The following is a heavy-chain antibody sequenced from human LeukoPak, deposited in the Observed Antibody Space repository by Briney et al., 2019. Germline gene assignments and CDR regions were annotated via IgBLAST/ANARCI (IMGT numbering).Heavy chain of an antibody. V-gene: IGHV3-7*01. CDR1: GFTFSSYR. D-gene: IGHD2-2*01. CDR2: IKQDGSEK. Sequence: GGSLRLSCGASGFTFSSYRMSWARQAPGKGLEWVANIKQDGSEKYYVDSVKGRFTIYRDNAKNSLYLQMNSLRAEGTAVYYCAREAGGSSHWGQGTLVTVSS. J-gene: IGHJ4*02. CDR3: AREAGGSSH.